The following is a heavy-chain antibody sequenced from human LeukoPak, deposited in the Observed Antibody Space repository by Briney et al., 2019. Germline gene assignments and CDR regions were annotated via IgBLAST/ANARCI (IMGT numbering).Heavy chain of an antibody. CDR3: ARRTRITMVRGGNMDV. CDR2: IYHSGST. J-gene: IGHJ6*03. CDR1: GGSISSTNW. V-gene: IGHV4-4*02. D-gene: IGHD3-10*01. Sequence: SGTLSLTCAVSGGSISSTNWWSWVRQPPGKGLEWIGEIYHSGSTNYNPSLKSRVTISVDTSKNQFSLKLSSVTAADTAVYYCARRTRITMVRGGNMDVWGKGTTVTISS.